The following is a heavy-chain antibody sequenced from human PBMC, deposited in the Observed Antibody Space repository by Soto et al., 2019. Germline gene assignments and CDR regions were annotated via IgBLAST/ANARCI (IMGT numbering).Heavy chain of an antibody. J-gene: IGHJ6*03. CDR1: GYNFTSYG. Sequence: ASVKVSCKASGYNFTSYGISWVRQAPGQGLGWMGWISAYNGNTNYAQKLQGRVTMITDTSTSTAYMELRSLRSDDTAVYYCAKYHSSSWYGFRDDYYYMNVWGKGTTVTVSS. CDR2: ISAYNGNT. CDR3: AKYHSSSWYGFRDDYYYMNV. V-gene: IGHV1-18*01. D-gene: IGHD6-13*01.